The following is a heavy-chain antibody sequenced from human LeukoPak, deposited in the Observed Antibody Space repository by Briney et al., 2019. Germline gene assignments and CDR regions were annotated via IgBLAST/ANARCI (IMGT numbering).Heavy chain of an antibody. CDR3: ARDGIAAAGMGVDP. D-gene: IGHD6-13*01. Sequence: PSETLSLTCTISGGSISSYYWSWIRQHPGKGLEWIGYIYYSGSTYYNPSLKSRVTISVDTSKNQFSLKLSSVTAADTAVYYCARDGIAAAGMGVDPWGQGTLVTVSS. J-gene: IGHJ5*02. CDR1: GGSISSYY. V-gene: IGHV4-59*06. CDR2: IYYSGST.